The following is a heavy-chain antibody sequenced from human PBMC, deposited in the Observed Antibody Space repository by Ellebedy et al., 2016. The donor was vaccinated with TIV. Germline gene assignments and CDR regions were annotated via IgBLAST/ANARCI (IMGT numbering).Heavy chain of an antibody. CDR1: GGSISSSNW. D-gene: IGHD3-22*01. Sequence: MPSETLSLTCAVSGGSISSSNWWSWVRQPPGKGLEWIGEIYHSGSTNYNPSLKSRVTISVDKSKNQFSLKLSSVTAADTAVYYCARDGGDGRYYYDSSGFYWGQGTLVTVSS. CDR3: ARDGGDGRYYYDSSGFY. V-gene: IGHV4-4*02. CDR2: IYHSGST. J-gene: IGHJ4*02.